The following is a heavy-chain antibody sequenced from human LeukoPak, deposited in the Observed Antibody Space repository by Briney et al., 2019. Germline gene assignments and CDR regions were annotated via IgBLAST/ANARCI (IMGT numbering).Heavy chain of an antibody. CDR2: ISYDGSNK. CDR1: GLTFSSYG. Sequence: GRSLRLSCAASGLTFSSYGMHWVRQAPGKGLEWVAVISYDGSNKYYADSVKGRFTISRDNSKNTLYLQMNSLRAEDTAVYYCAKEGITGTTYWPFDYWGQGTLVTVSS. J-gene: IGHJ4*02. V-gene: IGHV3-30*18. D-gene: IGHD1-7*01. CDR3: AKEGITGTTYWPFDY.